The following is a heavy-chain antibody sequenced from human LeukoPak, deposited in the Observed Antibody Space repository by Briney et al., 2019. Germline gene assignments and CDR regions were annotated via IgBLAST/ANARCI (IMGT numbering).Heavy chain of an antibody. CDR1: GFTFIIYD. D-gene: IGHD1-1*01. V-gene: IGHV3-23*01. CDR2: ITTSGGST. Sequence: GGSLRLSCAASGFTFIIYDMSWVRQAPGKGLEWVSSITTSGGSTFYADSVMGRFTISRDNSRNTLYLQMNSLSAEDTAVYYCAKRGNPTVGHHYLDVWGKGTTVSVSS. CDR3: AKRGNPTVGHHYLDV. J-gene: IGHJ6*03.